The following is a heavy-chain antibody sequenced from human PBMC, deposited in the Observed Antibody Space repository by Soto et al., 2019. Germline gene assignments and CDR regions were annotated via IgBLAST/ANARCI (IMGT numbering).Heavy chain of an antibody. J-gene: IGHJ6*03. V-gene: IGHV3-64*01. D-gene: IGHD3-10*01. Sequence: EVQLAESGGGLAQPGGSLRLSCAASGFTLSGYAMVWVRQAPGKGLEYVSGISSNGVGTYYGNSVQGRFTISRDNSKNTVYLKMGSLRPKDMAVYYCARRARSDFYYMDVWGKGTTVTVSS. CDR2: ISSNGVGT. CDR1: GFTLSGYA. CDR3: ARRARSDFYYMDV.